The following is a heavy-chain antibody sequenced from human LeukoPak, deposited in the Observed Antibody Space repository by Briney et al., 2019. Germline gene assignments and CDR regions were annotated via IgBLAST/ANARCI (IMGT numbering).Heavy chain of an antibody. V-gene: IGHV4-34*01. J-gene: IGHJ6*03. CDR1: GGSFSDYY. D-gene: IGHD2-8*01. CDR2: INHSGST. Sequence: PSETLSLTCAVYGGSFSDYYWSWIRQPSGKGLEWIGEINHSGSTNYNPSLKSRVTISVDTSKNQFFLKLSSVTAADTAVYYCANQPLYCTNGVCYYYYMDVWGKGTTVTVSS. CDR3: ANQPLYCTNGVCYYYYMDV.